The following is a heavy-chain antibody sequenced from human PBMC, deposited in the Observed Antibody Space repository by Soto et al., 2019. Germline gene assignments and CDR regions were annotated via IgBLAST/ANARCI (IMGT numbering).Heavy chain of an antibody. D-gene: IGHD3-16*01. CDR3: VGESYRSVDD. Sequence: EVQLVESGGGLVQPGGSLRLSCAASGFTFSDHHINWVRQAPGKGLEWVGRSRKKSDSFRTEYAASVKGRFTISRDDSKNSVYLQMNSLKTDDTAVYYCVGESYRSVDDWGQGTLVTVSS. V-gene: IGHV3-72*01. CDR2: SRKKSDSFRT. CDR1: GFTFSDHH. J-gene: IGHJ4*02.